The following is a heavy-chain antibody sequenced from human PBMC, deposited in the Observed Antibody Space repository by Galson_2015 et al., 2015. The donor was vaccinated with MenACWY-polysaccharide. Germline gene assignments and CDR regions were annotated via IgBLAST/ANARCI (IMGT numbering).Heavy chain of an antibody. D-gene: IGHD2-2*01. J-gene: IGHJ3*02. V-gene: IGHV3-33*01. CDR2: IQYDGSRI. CDR3: AREGSRIVFHAFDI. CDR1: GSRFSNSG. Sequence: SLRLSCAASGSRFSNSGMHWVRQAPGKGLEWVAVIQYDGSRIVYADSVKGRFTISRDNSKNTLFLEMNTLGVEDTAVYYCAREGSRIVFHAFDIWGQGTMVTVSS.